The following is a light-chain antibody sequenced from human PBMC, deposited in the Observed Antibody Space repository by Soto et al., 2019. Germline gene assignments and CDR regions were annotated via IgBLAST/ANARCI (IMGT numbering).Light chain of an antibody. J-gene: IGKJ5*01. CDR2: GAK. Sequence: IQMTQSPSSLSASVGDRVTITCRASQSISSYLNWYQQKPGKAPNLLIFGAKTLQSGVPSRFSGSGSGTDFTLTISSLQPEDFATYYCLQDYNYPSITFGQGTRLEIK. CDR1: QSISSY. V-gene: IGKV1-6*01. CDR3: LQDYNYPSIT.